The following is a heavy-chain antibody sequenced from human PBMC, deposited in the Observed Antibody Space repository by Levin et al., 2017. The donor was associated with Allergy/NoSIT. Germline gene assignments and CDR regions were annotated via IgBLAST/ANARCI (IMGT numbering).Heavy chain of an antibody. CDR3: AKFCAYNYGSLCH. Sequence: NPGESLKISCKASGYTFTDRYMHWIRQASGQGLEWMGFISPSSGTTTYAQDFKDRVTMTRDTSTSTVYMELSSLRSDDTAVYYCAKFCAYNYGSLCHWGQGTLVTVSS. CDR1: GYTFTDRY. CDR2: ISPSSGTT. J-gene: IGHJ4*02. D-gene: IGHD5-18*01. V-gene: IGHV1-46*01.